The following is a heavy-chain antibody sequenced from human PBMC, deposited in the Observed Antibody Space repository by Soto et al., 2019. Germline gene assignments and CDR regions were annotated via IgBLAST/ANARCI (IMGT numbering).Heavy chain of an antibody. CDR1: GGSISSSNW. CDR2: IYHSGST. V-gene: IGHV4-4*02. CDR3: ARVLPVNSGVITTFDY. J-gene: IGHJ4*02. Sequence: SETLSLTCAGSGGSISSSNWWSWVRQPPGKGLEWIGEIYHSGSTNYNPSLKSRVTISVDKSKNQFSLKLSSVTAADTAVYYCARVLPVNSGVITTFDYWGQGTLVTVSS. D-gene: IGHD3-22*01.